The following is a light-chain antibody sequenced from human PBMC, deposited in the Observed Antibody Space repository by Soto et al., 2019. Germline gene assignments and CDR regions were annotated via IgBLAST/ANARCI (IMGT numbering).Light chain of an antibody. Sequence: DVQMTQSPSSLSASVGDRVTIPCRARQGIAPYLAWFQQKPGKVPQLLIYAASTLQSGVPSRFSGSGSGTDFTLTISSLQPEDVATYYCQKYNSAPLTFGGGTKVEIK. CDR2: AAS. V-gene: IGKV1-27*01. J-gene: IGKJ4*01. CDR1: QGIAPY. CDR3: QKYNSAPLT.